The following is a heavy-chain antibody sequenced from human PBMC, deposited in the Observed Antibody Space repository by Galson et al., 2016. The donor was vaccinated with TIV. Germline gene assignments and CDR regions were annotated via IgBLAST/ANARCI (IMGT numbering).Heavy chain of an antibody. D-gene: IGHD5-24*01. CDR2: VMNVPAIT. Sequence: SLTLSCAASGFNFTVYAMSWVRQVPGKGLEWVSEVMNVPAITYYADSVKGRFNSSRYNSRNTLYLQMNTLRAEDTAVYFCAKMTGRLHHNYALDVWGRGTAVTVSS. J-gene: IGHJ6*02. CDR3: AKMTGRLHHNYALDV. CDR1: GFNFTVYA. V-gene: IGHV3-23*01.